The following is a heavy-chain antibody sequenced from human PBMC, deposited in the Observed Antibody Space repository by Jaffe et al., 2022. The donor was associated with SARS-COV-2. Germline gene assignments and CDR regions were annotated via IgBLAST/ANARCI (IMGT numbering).Heavy chain of an antibody. D-gene: IGHD2-15*01. CDR3: ARGGGIVVVVAPLDY. J-gene: IGHJ4*02. CDR2: INHSGST. Sequence: QVQLQQWGAGLLKPSETLSLTCAVYGGSFSGYYWSWIRQPPGKGLEWIGEINHSGSTNYNPSLKSRVTISVDTSKNQFSLKLSSVTAADTAVYYCARGGGIVVVVAPLDYWGQGTLVTVSS. V-gene: IGHV4-34*01. CDR1: GGSFSGYY.